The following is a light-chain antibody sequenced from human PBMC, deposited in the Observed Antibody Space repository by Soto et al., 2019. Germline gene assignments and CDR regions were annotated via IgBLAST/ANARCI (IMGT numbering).Light chain of an antibody. Sequence: DIVMTQSPDSLAVSLGESATITCKSSESVLYSSNNKNYLAWYQQKPGQPPKLXIYWASTRESGVPDRFSGSGSGTDFTLTISSLQAEDVAVYYCQQYYRTPPTFGQGTKVDIK. CDR3: QQYYRTPPT. J-gene: IGKJ1*01. CDR2: WAS. V-gene: IGKV4-1*01. CDR1: ESVLYSSNNKNY.